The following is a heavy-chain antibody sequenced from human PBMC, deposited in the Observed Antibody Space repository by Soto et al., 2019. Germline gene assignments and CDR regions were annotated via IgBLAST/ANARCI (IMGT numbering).Heavy chain of an antibody. Sequence: ASVKVSCKASGYTFTGYYMHWVRQAPGQGLGWMGWINPNSGGTNYAQKCQGRVTMTRDTSISTAYMELSRLRSDDTAVYYCAREEGIVVVPAAIPSRIFDYWGQGTLVTVSS. CDR1: GYTFTGYY. J-gene: IGHJ4*02. CDR3: AREEGIVVVPAAIPSRIFDY. D-gene: IGHD2-2*02. CDR2: INPNSGGT. V-gene: IGHV1-2*02.